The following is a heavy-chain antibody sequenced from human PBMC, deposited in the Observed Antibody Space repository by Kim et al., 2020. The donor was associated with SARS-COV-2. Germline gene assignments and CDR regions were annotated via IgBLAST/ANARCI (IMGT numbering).Heavy chain of an antibody. V-gene: IGHV1-18*01. J-gene: IGHJ6*02. Sequence: SVKVSCKASGYTFTSYGISWVRQAPGQGLEWMGWISAYNGNTNYAQKLQGRVTMTTDTSTSTAYMELRSLRSDDTAVYYCARTGVPARDYYYYGMDVWGQGATVTVCS. CDR3: ARTGVPARDYYYYGMDV. CDR2: ISAYNGNT. CDR1: GYTFTSYG. D-gene: IGHD2-2*01.